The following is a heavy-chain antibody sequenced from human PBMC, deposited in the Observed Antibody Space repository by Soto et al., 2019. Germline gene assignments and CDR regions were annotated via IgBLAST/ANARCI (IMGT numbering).Heavy chain of an antibody. D-gene: IGHD2-15*01. V-gene: IGHV4-34*01. CDR1: GGSFSGYY. CDR2: INHSGST. J-gene: IGHJ6*03. CDR3: AGGALYCSGGSCYRVSYYYYYMDV. Sequence: QVQLQQWGAGLLKPSETLSLTCAVYGGSFSGYYWSWIRQPPGKGLEWIGEINHSGSTNYNPSLKSRVTISVDTSKNQFSRKLSSVTAADTAVYYCAGGALYCSGGSCYRVSYYYYYMDVWGKGTTVTVSS.